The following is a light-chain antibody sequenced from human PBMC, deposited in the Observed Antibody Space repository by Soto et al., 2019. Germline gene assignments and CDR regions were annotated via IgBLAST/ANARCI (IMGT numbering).Light chain of an antibody. CDR2: EVS. V-gene: IGLV2-14*01. J-gene: IGLJ1*01. CDR3: TSYTSNNTPV. Sequence: QSALTQPASVSGSPGQAITISCTGTSSDVGGYNYVSWYQQHPGKAPKLMIYEVSNRPSGVSDRFSGSKSANTASLTISGLQAEDEADYYCTSYTSNNTPVFGTGTKLTV. CDR1: SSDVGGYNY.